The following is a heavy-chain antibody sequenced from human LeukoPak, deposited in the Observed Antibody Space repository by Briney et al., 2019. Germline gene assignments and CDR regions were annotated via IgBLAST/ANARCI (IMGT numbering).Heavy chain of an antibody. CDR1: GGSFSGYY. J-gene: IGHJ6*03. CDR3: ARGRQDVTMIVVIMTAVSYYLDV. CDR2: MNPSGST. V-gene: IGHV4-34*01. Sequence: SETLSLTCAVYGGSFSGYYWTWIRHTPEKGLEWIGEMNPSGSTNYNPALKSRVTISVDTSKNQFSLKLSSVTAADTAVYYCARGRQDVTMIVVIMTAVSYYLDVWGKGTTVTVS. D-gene: IGHD3-22*01.